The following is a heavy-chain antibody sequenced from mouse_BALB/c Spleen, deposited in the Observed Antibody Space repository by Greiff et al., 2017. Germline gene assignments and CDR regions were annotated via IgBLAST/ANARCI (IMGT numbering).Heavy chain of an antibody. V-gene: IGHV5-17*02. CDR3: ARLYGSSWYAMDY. CDR2: ISSGSSTI. D-gene: IGHD1-1*01. Sequence: DVKLVESGGGLVQPGGSRKLSCAASGFTFSSFGMHWVRQAPEKGLEWVAYISSGSSTIYYADTVKGRFTISRDNPKNTLFLQMTSLRSEDTAMYYCARLYGSSWYAMDYWGQGTSVTVSS. CDR1: GFTFSSFG. J-gene: IGHJ4*01.